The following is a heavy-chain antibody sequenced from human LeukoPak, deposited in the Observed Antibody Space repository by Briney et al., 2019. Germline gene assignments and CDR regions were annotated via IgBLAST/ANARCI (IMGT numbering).Heavy chain of an antibody. J-gene: IGHJ6*03. V-gene: IGHV3-11*04. CDR1: GFTFSDYY. CDR3: ARTTLTASYYYYMDV. D-gene: IGHD4-11*01. CDR2: ISSSGSTI. Sequence: GGSLRLSCAASGFTFSDYYMSWIRQAPGKGLEWVSYISSSGSTIYYADSVKGRFTISRDNAKNSLYLQMNSLRAEDTAVYYCARTTLTASYYYYMDVWGKGTTVTVSS.